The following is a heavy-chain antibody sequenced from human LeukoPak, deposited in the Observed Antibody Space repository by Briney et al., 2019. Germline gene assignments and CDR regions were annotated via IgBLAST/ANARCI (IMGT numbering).Heavy chain of an antibody. J-gene: IGHJ4*02. CDR1: GFSFSSFW. CDR2: INSDGSSI. V-gene: IGHV3-74*03. Sequence: GESLRLSCVASGFSFSSFWMHWVRQAPGKGLVWVSRINSDGSSITYADSVKGRFTMSRDNAKNTLYLQMNSLRAEDTAVYYCTRTLDYWGQGTLVTVSS. CDR3: TRTLDY.